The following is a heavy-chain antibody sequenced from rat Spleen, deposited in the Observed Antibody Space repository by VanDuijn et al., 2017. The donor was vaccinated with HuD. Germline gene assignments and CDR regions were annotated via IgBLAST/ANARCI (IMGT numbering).Heavy chain of an antibody. CDR2: ISTSGGST. Sequence: EVQLAESGGGLVQPGRSLKLSCAASGFTFSNYDMAWVRQAPTKGLEWVASISTSGGSTYYRDSVKGRFTVSRDNAKNTLYLQMDSLRSEDTATYYCARSSWGFDYWGQGVMVTVSS. CDR3: ARSSWGFDY. J-gene: IGHJ2*01. CDR1: GFTFSNYD. D-gene: IGHD1-2*01. V-gene: IGHV5S13*01.